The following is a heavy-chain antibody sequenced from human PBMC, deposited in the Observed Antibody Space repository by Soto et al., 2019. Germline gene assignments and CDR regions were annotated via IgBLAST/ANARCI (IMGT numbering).Heavy chain of an antibody. J-gene: IGHJ3*02. CDR2: ISYSGST. D-gene: IGHD1-1*01. Sequence: QVQLQESGPGLVKPSETLSLTCTVSSGSISRYYWTWIRQPPGKGLEWIGYISYSGSTNYNPSLKSRVTISADTSKNQFSLKLSSVTAADTAVYYCASRVRIDAFDIWGLGTMVTVSS. CDR3: ASRVRIDAFDI. V-gene: IGHV4-59*08. CDR1: SGSISRYY.